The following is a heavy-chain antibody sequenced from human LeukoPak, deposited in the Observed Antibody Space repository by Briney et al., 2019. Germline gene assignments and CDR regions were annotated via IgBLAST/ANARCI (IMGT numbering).Heavy chain of an antibody. CDR3: ARHGDCRGTSCSHK. D-gene: IGHD2-2*01. CDR2: IYYSGST. J-gene: IGHJ4*02. V-gene: IGHV4-34*01. CDR1: GGSFSGYY. Sequence: PSETLSLTCAVYGGSFSGYYWGWIRQPPGKGLEWIGSIYYSGSTYYNPSLKSRVTISVDTSKNQFSLKLTSVTAADTAVYYCARHGDCRGTSCSHKWGQGTLVTVSP.